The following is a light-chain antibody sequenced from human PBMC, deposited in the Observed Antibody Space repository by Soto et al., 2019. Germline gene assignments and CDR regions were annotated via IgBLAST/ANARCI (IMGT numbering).Light chain of an antibody. V-gene: IGKV3-15*01. CDR2: RAS. Sequence: EIVMTQSPATLSVSPGERATLSCRASQSVSSNLAWYQQKPGQAPTLLIYRASTRATGIPDRFSGSGSGTEFTLTISSLQSEDFAVYYCLQYDVWPPWTFGQGTKVDIK. CDR1: QSVSSN. CDR3: LQYDVWPPWT. J-gene: IGKJ1*01.